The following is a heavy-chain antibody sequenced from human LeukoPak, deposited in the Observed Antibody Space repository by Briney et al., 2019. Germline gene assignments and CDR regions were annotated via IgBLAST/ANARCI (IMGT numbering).Heavy chain of an antibody. CDR3: AKDSHRVDSFTDY. D-gene: IGHD5-12*01. CDR2: ISDSGGTR. J-gene: IGHJ4*02. CDR1: GFTVSSNH. V-gene: IGHV3-23*01. Sequence: GGSLRLSCAASGFTVSSNHMSWVRQAPGKGLEWVSGISDSGGTRYYADSVKGRFTISRDNSKNTVYLQMNSLRAEDTAVYYCAKDSHRVDSFTDYWGQGTLVTVSS.